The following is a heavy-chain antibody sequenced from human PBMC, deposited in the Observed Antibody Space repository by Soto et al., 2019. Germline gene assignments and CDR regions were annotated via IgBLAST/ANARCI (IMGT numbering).Heavy chain of an antibody. Sequence: ASVKVSCKASGGTVSSYAISWVRQAPGQGLEWMGWINPNSGGTNYAQKFQGWVTMTRDTSISTAYMELSRLRSDDTAVYYCARGNPYGSGSYNWFDPWGQGTLVTVSS. J-gene: IGHJ5*02. V-gene: IGHV1-2*04. D-gene: IGHD3-10*01. CDR3: ARGNPYGSGSYNWFDP. CDR1: GGTVSSYA. CDR2: INPNSGGT.